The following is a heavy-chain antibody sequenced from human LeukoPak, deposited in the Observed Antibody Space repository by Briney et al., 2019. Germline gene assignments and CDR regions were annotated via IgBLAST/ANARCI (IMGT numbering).Heavy chain of an antibody. Sequence: SETLSVTCTVPGGSISGYYWSWIRQPPGKGLGWIGYIYYSGSTNYNPSLKSRVTISVDTSKNQFSLKLSSVTAADTAVYYCARRYCSSTSCPPDYYYMDVWGKGTTVTVSS. CDR3: ARRYCSSTSCPPDYYYMDV. CDR1: GGSISGYY. J-gene: IGHJ6*03. V-gene: IGHV4-59*08. D-gene: IGHD2-2*01. CDR2: IYYSGST.